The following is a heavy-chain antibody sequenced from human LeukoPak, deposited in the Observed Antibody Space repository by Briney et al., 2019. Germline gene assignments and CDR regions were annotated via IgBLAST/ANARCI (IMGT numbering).Heavy chain of an antibody. V-gene: IGHV4-34*01. D-gene: IGHD6-19*01. CDR1: GASFSDYY. CDR3: ARHLRSGWYKAFGY. CDR2: INHSGST. Sequence: SETLSLTCVVYGASFSDYYWSWIRQPPGRGPEWIGEINHSGSTNYNPSLKSRVTISVDTSKNQFSLKLSSVTAADTAVYYCARHLRSGWYKAFGYWGQGTLVTVSS. J-gene: IGHJ4*02.